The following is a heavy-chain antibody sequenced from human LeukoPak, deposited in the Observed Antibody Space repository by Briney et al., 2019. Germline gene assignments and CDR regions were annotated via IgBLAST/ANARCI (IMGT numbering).Heavy chain of an antibody. CDR2: ISGSGGNT. CDR3: AKESTATPGNVNWFDT. D-gene: IGHD4-17*01. J-gene: IGHJ5*02. CDR1: GFTFSIYA. V-gene: IGHV3-23*01. Sequence: GGSLRLSCATSGFTFSIYAMTWVRQAPGKGLEWVSTISGSGGNTYYADSVKGRFTISRDNSKNTLYLQMNRLRAEDTAVYYCAKESTATPGNVNWFDTWGQGTLVTVSS.